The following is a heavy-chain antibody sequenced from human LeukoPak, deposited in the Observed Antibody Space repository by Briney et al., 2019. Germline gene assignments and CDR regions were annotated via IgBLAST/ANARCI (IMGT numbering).Heavy chain of an antibody. CDR2: IFPSGGEI. D-gene: IGHD5-18*01. CDR3: ATYRQVLLPFES. J-gene: IGHJ4*02. V-gene: IGHV3-23*01. Sequence: GGSLRLSCAGSGFPFSSHGMDWVRQAPGKGLEWVSSIFPSGGEIHYADSVRGRFTIYRDNSKSILSLQMNSLRAEDTAIYYCATYRQVLLPFESWGQGTLVTVSS. CDR1: GFPFSSHG.